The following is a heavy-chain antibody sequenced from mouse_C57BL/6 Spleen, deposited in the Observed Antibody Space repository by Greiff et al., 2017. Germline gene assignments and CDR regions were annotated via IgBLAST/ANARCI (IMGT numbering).Heavy chain of an antibody. D-gene: IGHD1-1*01. Sequence: QVQLQQPGTELVKPGASVKLSCKASGYTFTSYWMPWVKQRPGQGLEWIGNINPSNGGTNYNEKFKSKATLTVDNSTSTAYMQLSSLTSEDSAVYYWARESYYNVYWYFEGWGTVTTVTVAS. CDR3: ARESYYNVYWYFEG. CDR1: GYTFTSYW. CDR2: INPSNGGT. J-gene: IGHJ1*03. V-gene: IGHV1-53*01.